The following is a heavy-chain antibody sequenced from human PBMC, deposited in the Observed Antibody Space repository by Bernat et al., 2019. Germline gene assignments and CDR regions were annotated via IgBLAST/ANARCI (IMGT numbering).Heavy chain of an antibody. Sequence: EVQLVESGGGLVKPGGSLRLSCAASGFTFSSYSMNWVRQAPGKGLEWVSSISSSSSYIYYADSVKGRFTICRDNAKNSLYLQMNSLRAEDTAVYYCARASFPSGSYSTWGQGTLVTVSS. CDR2: ISSSSSYI. D-gene: IGHD1-26*01. J-gene: IGHJ5*02. CDR1: GFTFSSYS. V-gene: IGHV3-21*01. CDR3: ARASFPSGSYST.